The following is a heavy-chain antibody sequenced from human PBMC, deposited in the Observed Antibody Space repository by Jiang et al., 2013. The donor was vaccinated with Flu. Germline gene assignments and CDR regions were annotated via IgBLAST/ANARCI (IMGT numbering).Heavy chain of an antibody. CDR3: ARDHRTDDYDFWSGYSWDDAFDI. CDR2: IYYSGST. V-gene: IGHV4-59*01. Sequence: SLTCTVSGGSISSYYWSWIRQPPGKGLEWIGYIYYSGSTNYNPSLKSRVTISVDTSKNQFSLKLSSVTAADTAVYYCARDHRTDDYDFWSGYSWDDAFDIWGQGTMVTVSS. J-gene: IGHJ3*02. D-gene: IGHD3-3*01. CDR1: GGSISSYY.